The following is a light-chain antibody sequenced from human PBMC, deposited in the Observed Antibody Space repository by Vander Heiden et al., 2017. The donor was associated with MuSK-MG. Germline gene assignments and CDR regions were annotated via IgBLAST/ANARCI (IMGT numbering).Light chain of an antibody. CDR3: QQYNSWT. Sequence: DIQMTQSPSTLSASVGDRVTITCRASQSISSWLAWYQQKPGKAPKLLIYKASSLESGVPSRFSGSGSGTEFTLTISSLQPDDFATYYCQQYNSWTFGQGTKLXIK. CDR1: QSISSW. V-gene: IGKV1-5*03. J-gene: IGKJ2*01. CDR2: KAS.